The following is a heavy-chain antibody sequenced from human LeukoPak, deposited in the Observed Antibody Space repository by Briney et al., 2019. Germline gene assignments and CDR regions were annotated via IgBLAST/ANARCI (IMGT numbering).Heavy chain of an antibody. CDR3: ARGVGQQLVPLAHYYGMDV. CDR2: INHSGST. Sequence: PSETLSLTCAVYGGSFSGYYWSWIRQPPGKGLEWIGEINHSGSTNYNPSLKSRVTISVDTSKNQFSLKLSSVTAADTAVYYCARGVGQQLVPLAHYYGMDVWGQGTTVTVSS. J-gene: IGHJ6*02. CDR1: GGSFSGYY. D-gene: IGHD6-13*01. V-gene: IGHV4-34*01.